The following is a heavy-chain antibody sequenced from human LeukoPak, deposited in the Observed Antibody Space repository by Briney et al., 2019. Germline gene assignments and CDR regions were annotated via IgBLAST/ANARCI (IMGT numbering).Heavy chain of an antibody. J-gene: IGHJ4*02. V-gene: IGHV3-30*04. Sequence: GGSLRLSCAASGFTFSSYAMHWVRQAPGKGLEWVAVISYDGSNKYYADSVKGRFTISRDNSKNTLYLQMNSLRAEDTAVYYCARVDIVVVPAASSDYWGQGTLVTVSS. CDR1: GFTFSSYA. CDR3: ARVDIVVVPAASSDY. CDR2: ISYDGSNK. D-gene: IGHD2-2*01.